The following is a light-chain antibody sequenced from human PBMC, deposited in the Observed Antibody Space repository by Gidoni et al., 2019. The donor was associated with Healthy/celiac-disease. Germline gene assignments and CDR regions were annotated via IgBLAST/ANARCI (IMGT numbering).Light chain of an antibody. J-gene: IGLJ2*01. Sequence: QAVVTQEPSLTVSPGGPVTLTCGSSTGAVTSGHYPSWFQQKPGQAPRTLIYDTSNKHSWTPARFSGSLLGGKAALTLSGAQPEDEAEYYCLLSYSGARLVVFGGGTKLTVL. CDR3: LLSYSGARLVV. V-gene: IGLV7-46*01. CDR2: DTS. CDR1: TGAVTSGHY.